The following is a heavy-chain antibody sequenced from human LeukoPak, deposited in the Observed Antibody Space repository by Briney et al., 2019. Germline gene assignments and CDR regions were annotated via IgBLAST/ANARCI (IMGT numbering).Heavy chain of an antibody. V-gene: IGHV4-59*08. D-gene: IGHD3-10*01. CDR2: IYYSGIT. CDR1: GGSISSYY. Sequence: SETLSLTCTVSGGSISSYYWSWIRQPPGKGLEWIGYIYYSGITNYNPSLKSRVTISVDTSKNQFSLKLSSVTAADTAVYYCASLLWFGEFIDYWGQGTLVTVSS. CDR3: ASLLWFGEFIDY. J-gene: IGHJ4*02.